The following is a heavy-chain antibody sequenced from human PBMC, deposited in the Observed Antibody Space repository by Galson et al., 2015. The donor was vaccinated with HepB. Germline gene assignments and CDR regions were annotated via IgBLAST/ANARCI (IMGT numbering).Heavy chain of an antibody. V-gene: IGHV5-10-1*01. Sequence: QSGAEVKKPGESLRISCKGSGYSFNTYWISWVRQMPGKGLEWMGRIDLSDSYTKYSPSFQGHVILLGDKSISTAYLQWSSLKASDTAMYYCARSSMTVSGTHYWGQGTLVTVSS. CDR2: IDLSDSYT. CDR3: ARSSMTVSGTHY. CDR1: GYSFNTYW. D-gene: IGHD6-19*01. J-gene: IGHJ4*02.